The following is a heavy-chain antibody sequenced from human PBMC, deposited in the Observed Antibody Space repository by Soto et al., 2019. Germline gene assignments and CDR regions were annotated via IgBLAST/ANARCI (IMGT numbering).Heavy chain of an antibody. CDR2: ITWNSGYI. D-gene: IGHD6-13*01. Sequence: GWSLRLSCSASGFTFDDYAMHWVRQATGKGLEWVSYITWNSGYIGYADSVKGRVTISRDNANNSLYLQMNSLKPEDTAFYYCAKALYGSSSSPIDYWGQGTLVTVSS. CDR3: AKALYGSSSSPIDY. V-gene: IGHV3-9*01. CDR1: GFTFDDYA. J-gene: IGHJ4*02.